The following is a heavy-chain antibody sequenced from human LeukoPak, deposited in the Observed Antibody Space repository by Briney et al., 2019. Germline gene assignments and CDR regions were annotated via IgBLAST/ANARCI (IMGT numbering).Heavy chain of an antibody. CDR1: GFTFDDYA. J-gene: IGHJ6*02. V-gene: IGHV3-9*01. D-gene: IGHD6-13*01. CDR3: AKDTAATYYYGMDV. CDR2: ISWNSGSI. Sequence: GGSLRLSCAASGFTFDDYAMHWVRQAPGKGLEWVSGISWNSGSIDYADSVKGRFTISRDNAKNSLYLQMNSLRAEDTALYYCAKDTAATYYYGMDVWGQGTTVTVSS.